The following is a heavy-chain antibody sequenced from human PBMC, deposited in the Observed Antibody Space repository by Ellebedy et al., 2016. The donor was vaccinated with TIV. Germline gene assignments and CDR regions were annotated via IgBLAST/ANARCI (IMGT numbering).Heavy chain of an antibody. J-gene: IGHJ4*02. D-gene: IGHD1-1*01. V-gene: IGHV3-30*18. CDR2: ISHDGSVK. CDR3: ANETTELTATTLY. Sequence: GESLKISCAASGFTFSRFGMQWVRQAPGKGLEWVAVISHDGSVKYYADSVKGRFTISRDNSKNTVNLQLNSLGSEDTAVYYCANETTELTATTLYWGQGTLVTVSS. CDR1: GFTFSRFG.